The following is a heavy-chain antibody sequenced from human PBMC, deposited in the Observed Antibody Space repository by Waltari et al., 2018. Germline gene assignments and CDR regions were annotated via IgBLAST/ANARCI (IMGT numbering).Heavy chain of an antibody. Sequence: QVQLVQSGAEVKKPGASVKVSCKASGYTFTSYAMHWVRQAPGQRTGWMGWINAGNGNTKYSQKFQGRVTITRDTAASTAYMELSSLRSEDTAVYYCARGFFGRYYYGMDVWGQGTTVTVSS. J-gene: IGHJ6*02. CDR1: GYTFTSYA. D-gene: IGHD3-3*01. CDR2: INAGNGNT. CDR3: ARGFFGRYYYGMDV. V-gene: IGHV1-3*01.